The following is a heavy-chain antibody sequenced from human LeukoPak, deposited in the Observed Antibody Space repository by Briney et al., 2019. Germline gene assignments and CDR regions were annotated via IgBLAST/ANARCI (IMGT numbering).Heavy chain of an antibody. Sequence: GSVKVSCKASGYTFTGYYMHWVRQAPGQGLEWMGIINPSGGSTSYAQKFQGRVTMTRDTSTSTVYMELSSLRSEGTAVYYCARDPSSYYYDSSGYYYFDYWGQGTLVTVSS. CDR1: GYTFTGYY. D-gene: IGHD3-22*01. CDR2: INPSGGST. CDR3: ARDPSSYYYDSSGYYYFDY. J-gene: IGHJ4*02. V-gene: IGHV1-46*01.